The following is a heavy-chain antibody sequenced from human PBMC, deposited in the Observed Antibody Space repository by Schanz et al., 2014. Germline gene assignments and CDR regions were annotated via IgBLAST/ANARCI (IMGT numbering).Heavy chain of an antibody. V-gene: IGHV1-69*02. Sequence: QVQLVQYGAEVRKPGSSVKVSCKASGGTFSSYTITWVRQAPGQGLEWMGRIMPLLDIAKYAQKFQGRVTITADKSTSTVYMELSNLRSEATAVYYCATKGTYGNLYDLDVWGQGTTITVSS. CDR3: ATKGTYGNLYDLDV. CDR1: GGTFSSYT. D-gene: IGHD3-10*01. J-gene: IGHJ6*02. CDR2: IMPLLDIA.